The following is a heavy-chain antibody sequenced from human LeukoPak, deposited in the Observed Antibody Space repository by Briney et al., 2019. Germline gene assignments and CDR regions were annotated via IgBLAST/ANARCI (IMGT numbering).Heavy chain of an antibody. CDR1: GYTFIGYY. CDR2: INPNSGGT. J-gene: IGHJ4*02. Sequence: GASVKVSCTASGYTFIGYYIHWVRQAPGQGLEWMGWINPNSGGTNYAQRFQGRVTMTRDTSISTPYMEFSGLRSDDTAVYYCARDASPFDYWGQGTLVTVSS. CDR3: ARDASPFDY. V-gene: IGHV1-2*02.